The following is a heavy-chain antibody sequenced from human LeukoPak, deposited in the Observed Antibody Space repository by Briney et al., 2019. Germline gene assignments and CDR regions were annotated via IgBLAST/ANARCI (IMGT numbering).Heavy chain of an antibody. J-gene: IGHJ4*02. CDR1: GFTFSSYE. CDR3: ARGTSGSYQD. CDR2: ISSSGSTI. Sequence: GSLRLSCAASGFTFSSYEMNWVRQAPGRGLEWVSYISSSGSTIYYADSVKGRFTISRDNAKNSLYLQMNSLRAGDTAVYYCARGTSGSYQDWGQGTLVTVSS. D-gene: IGHD3-10*01. V-gene: IGHV3-48*03.